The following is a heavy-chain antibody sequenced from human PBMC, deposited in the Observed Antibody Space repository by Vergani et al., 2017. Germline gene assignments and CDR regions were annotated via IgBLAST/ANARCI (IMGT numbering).Heavy chain of an antibody. CDR1: GFTFSSYS. CDR2: ISSISSYI. Sequence: EVQLVESGGGLVKPGGSLRLSCAASGFTFSSYSMNWVRQAPGTGLEWVSSISSISSYIYYADSVKGRFTISRCNAKNSLYLQMNSLRAEDTAVYYCARSHDGMDVWGQGTTVTVSS. J-gene: IGHJ6*02. CDR3: ARSHDGMDV. V-gene: IGHV3-21*01.